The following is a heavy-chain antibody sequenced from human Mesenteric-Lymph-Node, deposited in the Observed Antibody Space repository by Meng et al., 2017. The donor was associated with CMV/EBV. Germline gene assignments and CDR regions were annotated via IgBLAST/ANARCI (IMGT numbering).Heavy chain of an antibody. Sequence: SGGSISSSSWWTWVRQPPGKGLEWIGEIYHSGSTNYNPSLKSRVTISIDKSENQFSLKMTSVTAADTAVYYCARGDCSSTSCYRPFDYWGRGTLVTVSS. CDR2: IYHSGST. CDR3: ARGDCSSTSCYRPFDY. V-gene: IGHV4-4*02. J-gene: IGHJ4*02. D-gene: IGHD2-2*01. CDR1: GGSISSSSW.